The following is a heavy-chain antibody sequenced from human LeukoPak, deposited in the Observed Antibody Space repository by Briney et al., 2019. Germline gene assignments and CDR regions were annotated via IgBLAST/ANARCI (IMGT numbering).Heavy chain of an antibody. D-gene: IGHD6-13*01. CDR1: GGSISSYY. Sequence: SETLSLTCTVSGGSISSYYWSWIRQPARKGLEWIGRIYTSGSTNYNPSLKSRVTMSVDTSKNQFSLKLSSVTAADTAVYYCARGSSSWSKGGLVDYWGQGTLVTVSS. CDR2: IYTSGST. V-gene: IGHV4-4*07. J-gene: IGHJ4*02. CDR3: ARGSSSWSKGGLVDY.